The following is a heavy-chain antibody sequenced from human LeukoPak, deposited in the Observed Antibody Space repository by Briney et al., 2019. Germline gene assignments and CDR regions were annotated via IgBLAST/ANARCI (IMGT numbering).Heavy chain of an antibody. J-gene: IGHJ5*02. CDR1: AYTFTSYC. D-gene: IGHD5-18*01. Sequence: ASVKVSCKACAYTFTSYCMHWVRQDPGQGLEWMGIINPSGGSTSYAQKFQGRVTMTRDMSTSTVYMELSSLRSEDTAVYYCATAEYSYGYNRYGSWFDPWGQGTLVTVSS. CDR2: INPSGGST. V-gene: IGHV1-46*01. CDR3: ATAEYSYGYNRYGSWFDP.